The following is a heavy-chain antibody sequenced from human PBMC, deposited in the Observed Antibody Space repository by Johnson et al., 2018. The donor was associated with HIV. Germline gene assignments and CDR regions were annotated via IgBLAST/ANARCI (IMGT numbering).Heavy chain of an antibody. D-gene: IGHD3-3*01. CDR2: INWNGGST. CDR1: GFSFDDYA. J-gene: IGHJ3*01. Sequence: VQLVEFGGGLVQPGRSLRLSCAASGFSFDDYAMHWVRQAPGKGLEWVSGINWNGGSTGYGDSVTGRFTISRDNAKNSLYLQMNSLRAEDTAVYYCARDNLATPFGAFDFWGQGTMVIVSS. V-gene: IGHV3-9*01. CDR3: ARDNLATPFGAFDF.